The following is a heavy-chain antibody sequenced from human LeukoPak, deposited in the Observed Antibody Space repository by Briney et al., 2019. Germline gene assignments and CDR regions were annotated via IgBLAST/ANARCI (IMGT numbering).Heavy chain of an antibody. Sequence: PSETLSLTCTVSGGSISSYYWSWIRQPPGKGLEWTGYIYYSGSTNYNPSLKSRVTISVDTSKNQFSLKLSSVTAADTAVYYCARDRYYYDSSGFSWFDPWGQGTLVTVSS. CDR2: IYYSGST. CDR1: GGSISSYY. V-gene: IGHV4-59*01. CDR3: ARDRYYYDSSGFSWFDP. J-gene: IGHJ5*02. D-gene: IGHD3-22*01.